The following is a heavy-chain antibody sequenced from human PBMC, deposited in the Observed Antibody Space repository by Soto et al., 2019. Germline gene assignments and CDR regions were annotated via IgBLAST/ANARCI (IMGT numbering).Heavy chain of an antibody. CDR3: VRDRRIYYSDPHDEFVASDYEV. Sequence: QVQLIQSEAEVKKPGSSVRVSCTASGGIFGSHGFSWVRQAPGQRLEWVGGFIPIFRTLTYTEKFQARVRIAADASTNTVYLDLSSLTSEYTAVYYCVRDRRIYYSDPHDEFVASDYEVWGQGTMVSVSS. CDR2: FIPIFRTL. D-gene: IGHD3-22*01. J-gene: IGHJ3*01. CDR1: GGIFGSHG. V-gene: IGHV1-69*01.